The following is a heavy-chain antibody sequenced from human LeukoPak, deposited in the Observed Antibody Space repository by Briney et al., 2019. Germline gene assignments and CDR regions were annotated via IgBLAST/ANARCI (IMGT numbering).Heavy chain of an antibody. J-gene: IGHJ4*02. CDR1: GFTFSSYS. V-gene: IGHV3-21*01. CDR2: ISSSSSYI. Sequence: GGSLRLSCAASGFTFSSYSMNWVRQAPGKGLEWVSSISSSSSYIYYADSVKGRFTISRDNAKNSLYLQLNSLRAEDTAVYYCARVHNWNKAIDYWGQGTLVTVSS. D-gene: IGHD1/OR15-1a*01. CDR3: ARVHNWNKAIDY.